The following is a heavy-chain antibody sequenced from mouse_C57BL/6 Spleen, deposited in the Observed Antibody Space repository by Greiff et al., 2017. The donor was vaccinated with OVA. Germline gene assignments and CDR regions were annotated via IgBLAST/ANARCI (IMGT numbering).Heavy chain of an antibody. V-gene: IGHV1-26*01. CDR1: GYTFTDYY. D-gene: IGHD1-1*01. CDR3: ARGDERFVAY. J-gene: IGHJ3*01. Sequence: EVQLQQSGPELVKPGASVKISCKASGYTFTDYYMNWVKQSHGKSLEWIGDINPNNGGTSYNQKFKGKATLTVDKSSSTAYMELRSLTSEDSAVYYCARGDERFVAYWGQGTLVTVSA. CDR2: INPNNGGT.